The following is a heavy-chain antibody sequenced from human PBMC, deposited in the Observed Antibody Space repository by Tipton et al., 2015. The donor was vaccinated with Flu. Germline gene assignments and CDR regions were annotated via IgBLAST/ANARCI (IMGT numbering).Heavy chain of an antibody. D-gene: IGHD2-2*01. CDR3: ARDPSLGMPDFFDY. J-gene: IGHJ4*02. V-gene: IGHV4-61*01. CDR2: IYNNAYT. CDR1: GGSISSGSYY. Sequence: TLSLTCTVSGGSISSGSYYWNWIRQPPGKGLEWIGYIYNNAYTKYNPSLENRITISVDTSKKQFSLQLRSVTAADTAVYYCARDPSLGMPDFFDYWGRGTLVTVSS.